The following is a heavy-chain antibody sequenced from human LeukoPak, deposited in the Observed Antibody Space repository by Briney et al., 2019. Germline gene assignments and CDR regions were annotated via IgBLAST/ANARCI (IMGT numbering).Heavy chain of an antibody. CDR2: ISSSSSYI. J-gene: IGHJ4*02. D-gene: IGHD6-19*01. Sequence: EGXSSISSSSSYIYYADSVKGRFTISRDNAKNSLYLQMNSLRAEDTAVYYCARGYSSGWEYFDYWGQGTLVTVSS. CDR3: ARGYSSGWEYFDY. V-gene: IGHV3-21*01.